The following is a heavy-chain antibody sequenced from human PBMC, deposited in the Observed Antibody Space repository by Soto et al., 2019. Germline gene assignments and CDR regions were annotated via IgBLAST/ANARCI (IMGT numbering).Heavy chain of an antibody. V-gene: IGHV4-31*03. CDR1: GGSISSGGYY. Sequence: SETLSLTCTVSGGSISSGGYYWSWIRQHPGKGLEWIGYIYYSVSTYYNPSLKSRVTISVDTSKNQFSLKLSSVTAADTAVYYCATFPYSSSWYLDYWGQGTLVTAPQ. CDR2: IYYSVST. J-gene: IGHJ4*02. CDR3: ATFPYSSSWYLDY. D-gene: IGHD6-13*01.